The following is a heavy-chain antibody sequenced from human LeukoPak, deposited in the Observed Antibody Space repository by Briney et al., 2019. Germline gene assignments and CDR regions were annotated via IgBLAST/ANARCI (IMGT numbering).Heavy chain of an antibody. J-gene: IGHJ3*02. Sequence: PGGSLRLSCAASGFTFSNCAMHWVRQAPGKGLEWVAVISYDGSNKYYADSVKGRFTISRDNSKNTLYLQMNSLRAEDTAVYYCARPYYYDSSGYRAHAFDIWGQGTMVTVSS. CDR3: ARPYYYDSSGYRAHAFDI. CDR2: ISYDGSNK. V-gene: IGHV3-30*04. CDR1: GFTFSNCA. D-gene: IGHD3-22*01.